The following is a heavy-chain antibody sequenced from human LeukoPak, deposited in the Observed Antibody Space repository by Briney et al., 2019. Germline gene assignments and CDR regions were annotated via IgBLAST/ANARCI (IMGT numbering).Heavy chain of an antibody. CDR2: MNPNSGNT. Sequence: ASVKVSCKASGYTFTSYDINWVRQATGQGLEWMGWMNPNSGNTGYAQKFQGRVTITRNTSISTAYMELSSLRSEDTAVYYCARAMVRGTPRSPKYYFDYWGRGTLVTVSS. V-gene: IGHV1-8*03. J-gene: IGHJ4*02. CDR1: GYTFTSYD. D-gene: IGHD3-10*01. CDR3: ARAMVRGTPRSPKYYFDY.